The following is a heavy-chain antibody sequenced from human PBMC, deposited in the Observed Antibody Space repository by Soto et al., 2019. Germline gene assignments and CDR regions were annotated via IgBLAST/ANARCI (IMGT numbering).Heavy chain of an antibody. J-gene: IGHJ4*02. CDR3: ARLKADSSGYYYFLDY. D-gene: IGHD3-22*01. Sequence: SETLSLTCTVSGGSVSSGSYYWSWIRQPPGKGLEWIGYIYYSGSTNYNPSLKSRVTISVDTSKNQFSLKLTSVTAADTAVYYCARLKADSSGYYYFLDYWGQGTLVTVSS. V-gene: IGHV4-61*01. CDR2: IYYSGST. CDR1: GGSVSSGSYY.